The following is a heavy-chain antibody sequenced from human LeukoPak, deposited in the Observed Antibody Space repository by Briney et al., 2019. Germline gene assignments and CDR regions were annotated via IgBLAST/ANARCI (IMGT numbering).Heavy chain of an antibody. D-gene: IGHD3-10*01. CDR2: ISSSGSTI. Sequence: GGSLRLSCAASGFTFSSYEMNWVRQAPGKGLEWVSYISSSGSTIYYADSVKGRFTISRDNAKNSLYLQMNSLRVEDTAVYYCARDLWFGELLFDYWGQGTLVTVSS. V-gene: IGHV3-48*03. CDR3: ARDLWFGELLFDY. J-gene: IGHJ4*02. CDR1: GFTFSSYE.